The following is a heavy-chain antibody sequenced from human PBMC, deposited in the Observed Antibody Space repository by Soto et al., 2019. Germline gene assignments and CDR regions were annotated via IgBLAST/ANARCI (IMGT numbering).Heavy chain of an antibody. J-gene: IGHJ4*02. D-gene: IGHD7-27*01. CDR2: ISAYNGNT. V-gene: IGHV1-18*01. Sequence: AKVSCKSSGYTFTSYGISCVRQAPGQGLEWMGWISAYNGNTNYAQKLQGRVTMTTDTSTSTAYMELKSLRSDDTAVYFCATGKLGIFPDYWGQGALVTVSS. CDR1: GYTFTSYG. CDR3: ATGKLGIFPDY.